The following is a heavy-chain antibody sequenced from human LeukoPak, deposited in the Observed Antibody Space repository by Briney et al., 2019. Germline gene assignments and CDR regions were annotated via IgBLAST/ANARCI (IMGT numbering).Heavy chain of an antibody. D-gene: IGHD3-22*01. Sequence: ASVPVSCKASGWCFTSYYMHWVRQAPGQGLEWMGIINPSGGSTSYAQKFQGRVTMTSDTSTSTVYMELSSLRSEDTAVYYCARGGIVVVIRHGYDYWSQGTLVTVSS. CDR2: INPSGGST. CDR3: ARGGIVVVIRHGYDY. V-gene: IGHV1-46*01. J-gene: IGHJ4*02. CDR1: GWCFTSYY.